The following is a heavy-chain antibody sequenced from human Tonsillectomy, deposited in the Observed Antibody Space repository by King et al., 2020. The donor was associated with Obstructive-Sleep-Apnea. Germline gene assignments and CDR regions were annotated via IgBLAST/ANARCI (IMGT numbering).Heavy chain of an antibody. CDR3: AREGVGRDCYNRFDY. V-gene: IGHV4-59*01. CDR1: GGSINSYY. CDR2: ISYSGST. J-gene: IGHJ4*02. D-gene: IGHD5-24*01. Sequence: QLQLQESGPGLVKPSETLSLTCTVSGGSINSYYWSWIRQTPGKGLEWIGYISYSGSTNYNPSLKSRVTISVYTSKNQFSLKLSSVTAADTAVYYCAREGVGRDCYNRFDYWGQGTLVTVSS.